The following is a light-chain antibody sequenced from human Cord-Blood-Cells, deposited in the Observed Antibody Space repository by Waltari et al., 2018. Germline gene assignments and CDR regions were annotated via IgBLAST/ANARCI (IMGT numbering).Light chain of an antibody. V-gene: IGLV2-14*01. CDR1: SSDVGGYKY. Sequence: QSALTQPASVSGSPGQSMTISCTGTSSDVGGYKYVYWYQQHPGKAPKIMIYDVSNRPSGVSNRFSGSKSGNTASLTISGLQAEDEADYYCSSYTSSSTLYVFGTGTKVTVL. J-gene: IGLJ1*01. CDR3: SSYTSSSTLYV. CDR2: DVS.